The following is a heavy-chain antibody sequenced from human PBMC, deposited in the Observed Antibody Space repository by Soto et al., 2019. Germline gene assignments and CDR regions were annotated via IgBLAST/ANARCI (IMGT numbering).Heavy chain of an antibody. J-gene: IGHJ2*01. CDR3: ASGHCFSSACSHLDL. CDR2: LYYSGAT. D-gene: IGHD2-2*01. CDR1: GGSIDSGGSY. Sequence: QVQLQESGPGLVKPSQTLSLTCTVSGGSIDSGGSYWSWIRQSPGEGLEWLGYLYYSGATYYNPSLKGRLASSLHTSKHQFSAKLSSVTAADTATSYCASGHCFSSACSHLDLWGRGTLGTVSS. V-gene: IGHV4-31*03.